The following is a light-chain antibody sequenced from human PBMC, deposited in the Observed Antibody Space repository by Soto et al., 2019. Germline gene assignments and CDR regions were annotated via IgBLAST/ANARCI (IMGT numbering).Light chain of an antibody. Sequence: EIVLTQSPGTLSLSPGERATLSCRASQSFNSIYLAWYQQKPGQAPRLLIYGASSRATGIPDRFSGSGSGTDFTLTISRLEPEDFGVYYCHQYDSWTFGQGTKVEIK. CDR3: HQYDSWT. J-gene: IGKJ1*01. CDR1: QSFNSIY. V-gene: IGKV3-20*01. CDR2: GAS.